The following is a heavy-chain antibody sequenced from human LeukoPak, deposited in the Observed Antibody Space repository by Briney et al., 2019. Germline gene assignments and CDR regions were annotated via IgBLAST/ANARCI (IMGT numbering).Heavy chain of an antibody. CDR1: GFTFSSYG. D-gene: IGHD5-18*01. V-gene: IGHV3-33*01. Sequence: QPGRSLRLSCAASGFTFSSYGMHWVRQAPGKGLEWVAVIWYDGGNKYYADSVKGRFTISRDNSKNTLYLQMNSLRAEDTAVYYCARDQGYSYGYAHYWGQGTLVTVSS. J-gene: IGHJ4*02. CDR3: ARDQGYSYGYAHY. CDR2: IWYDGGNK.